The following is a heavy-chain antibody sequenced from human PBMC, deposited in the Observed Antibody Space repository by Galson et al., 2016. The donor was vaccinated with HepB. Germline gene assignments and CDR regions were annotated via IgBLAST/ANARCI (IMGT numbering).Heavy chain of an antibody. Sequence: SLRLSCAASGFTFSSYAMNWVRQPPGKGLEWVSSISGSGGTTYYADSLKGRFTISRDNSKSTLYPQMNSLRAENTAVYYCAKGAYSLPENFQHRGQGTLVTVSS. CDR1: GFTFSSYA. CDR3: AKGAYSLPENFQH. D-gene: IGHD2-15*01. CDR2: ISGSGGTT. J-gene: IGHJ1*01. V-gene: IGHV3-23*01.